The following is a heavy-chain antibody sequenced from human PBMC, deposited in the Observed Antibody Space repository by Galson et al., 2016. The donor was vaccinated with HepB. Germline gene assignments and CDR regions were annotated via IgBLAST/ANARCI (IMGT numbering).Heavy chain of an antibody. CDR2: INHSGST. CDR1: GGSLSDNY. Sequence: SETLSLTCGVFGGSLSDNYWSWIRQSPGKGLEWIGEINHSGSTKYNPSLMSRVTISLDTSKTQFSLKLTSVIAADTAVYYCARGAFWDLYSHYYMDGWGKGAAVTVSS. V-gene: IGHV4-34*01. CDR3: ARGAFWDLYSHYYMDG. D-gene: IGHD1-26*01. J-gene: IGHJ6*03.